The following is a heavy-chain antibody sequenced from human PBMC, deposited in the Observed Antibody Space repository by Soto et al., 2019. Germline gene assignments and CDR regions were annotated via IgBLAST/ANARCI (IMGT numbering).Heavy chain of an antibody. V-gene: IGHV4-34*01. Sequence: SETLSLTCAVYGGSFSGYYWSWIRQPPGKGLEWIGEINHSGSTNYNPSLKSRVTISVDTSKNQFSLKLSSVTAADTAVYYCASLYYYDSSGYSYYYYGMDVWGQGTTVTVSS. J-gene: IGHJ6*02. D-gene: IGHD3-22*01. CDR2: INHSGST. CDR1: GGSFSGYY. CDR3: ASLYYYDSSGYSYYYYGMDV.